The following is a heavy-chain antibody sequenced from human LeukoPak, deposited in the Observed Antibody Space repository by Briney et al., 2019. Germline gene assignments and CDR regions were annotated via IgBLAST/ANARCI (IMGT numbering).Heavy chain of an antibody. V-gene: IGHV3-30-3*01. D-gene: IGHD2-15*01. CDR3: ARDVDIVVVVAATLDY. J-gene: IGHJ4*02. CDR2: ISYDGSNK. CDR1: GVTFSSYA. Sequence: PGGSLRLSCAASGVTFSSYAMHWVRQAPGKGLEWVAVISYDGSNKYYADSVKGRFTISRDNSKNTLYLQMNSLRAEDTAVYYCARDVDIVVVVAATLDYWGQGTLVTVSS.